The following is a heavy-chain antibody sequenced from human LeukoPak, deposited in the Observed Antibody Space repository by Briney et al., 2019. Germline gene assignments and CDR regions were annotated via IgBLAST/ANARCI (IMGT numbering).Heavy chain of an antibody. J-gene: IGHJ6*02. CDR1: GGSISSYY. V-gene: IGHV4-59*08. CDR3: ARHATEYYYYYGMDV. D-gene: IGHD2-15*01. CDR2: IYYSGST. Sequence: SETLSLTCTVSGGSISSYYWSWIRQPPGKGLKWIGYIYYSGSTNYNPSLKSRVTISVDTSKNQFSLKLSSVTAADTAVYYCARHATEYYYYYGMDVWGQGTTVTVSS.